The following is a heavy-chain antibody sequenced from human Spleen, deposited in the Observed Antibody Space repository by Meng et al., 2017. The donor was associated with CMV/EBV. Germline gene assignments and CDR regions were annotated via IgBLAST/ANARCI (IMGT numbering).Heavy chain of an antibody. J-gene: IGHJ5*02. CDR3: ARGQRRERAARPSLAEGP. D-gene: IGHD6-6*01. V-gene: IGHV4-59*12. CDR1: GDSISSYY. CDR2: VYYNGDT. Sequence: SETLSLTCTVSGDSISSYYWTWIRQPPGKGPEWIGFVYYNGDTNYNPSLKSRVTIFLDTSKNQFSLKLRSVTAADTAVYYCARGQRRERAARPSLAEGPWGQGTLVTVSS.